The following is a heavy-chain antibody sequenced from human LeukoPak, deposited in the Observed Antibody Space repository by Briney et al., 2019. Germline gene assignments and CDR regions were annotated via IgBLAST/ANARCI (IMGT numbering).Heavy chain of an antibody. D-gene: IGHD1-26*01. CDR3: AKGGIAQDSDY. J-gene: IGHJ4*02. Sequence: GGSLRLSCAASGFTFSSYGMHWVRQAPGKGLEWVAVISYDGSNKYYADSEKGRFTISRDNSKDTLYLQMNSLRAEDTAVYYCAKGGIAQDSDYWGQGTLVTVSS. V-gene: IGHV3-30*18. CDR2: ISYDGSNK. CDR1: GFTFSSYG.